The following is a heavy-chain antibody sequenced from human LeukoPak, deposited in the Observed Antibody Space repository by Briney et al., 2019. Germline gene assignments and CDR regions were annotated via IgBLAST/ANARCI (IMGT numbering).Heavy chain of an antibody. D-gene: IGHD3-10*01. CDR2: ISSSSSTK. Sequence: GGSLRLSCAASGFTFSSYEMRWVRQAPGKGLEWVSYISSSSSTKYYADSVKGRFTISRDNAKSSLYLQMNSLRDEDTAVYFCARDPGHSSVGEPKHNDYWGQGTLVTVSS. CDR3: ARDPGHSSVGEPKHNDY. J-gene: IGHJ4*02. V-gene: IGHV3-48*03. CDR1: GFTFSSYE.